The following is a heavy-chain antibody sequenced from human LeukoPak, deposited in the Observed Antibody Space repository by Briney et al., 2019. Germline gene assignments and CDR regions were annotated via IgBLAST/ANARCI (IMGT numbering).Heavy chain of an antibody. D-gene: IGHD3-3*01. J-gene: IGHJ6*03. CDR2: INTNTGNP. CDR3: ARDYDFWSGYYYYMDV. Sequence: APVKVSCKASGYTFTSYAMNWVRQAPGQGLEWMGWINTNTGNPTYAQGFTGRFVFSLDTSVSTAYLQISSLKAEDTAVYYCARDYDFWSGYYYYMDVWGKGTTVTVSS. V-gene: IGHV7-4-1*02. CDR1: GYTFTSYA.